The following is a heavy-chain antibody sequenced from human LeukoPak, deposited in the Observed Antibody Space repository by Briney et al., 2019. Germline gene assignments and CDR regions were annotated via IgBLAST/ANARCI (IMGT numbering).Heavy chain of an antibody. V-gene: IGHV4-31*03. J-gene: IGHJ4*02. Sequence: SQTLSLTCTVSGVSISSGGYYWNWIRQHPGKGLEWIGYIYHSGSASYNPSLKSRVSMSVDTSKNQFSQKLSSVTAADTAVYYCARALDYWGQGTLVTVSS. CDR3: ARALDY. CDR1: GVSISSGGYY. CDR2: IYHSGSA.